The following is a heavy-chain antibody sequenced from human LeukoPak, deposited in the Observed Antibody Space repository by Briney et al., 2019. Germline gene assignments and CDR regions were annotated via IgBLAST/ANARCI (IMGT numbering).Heavy chain of an antibody. CDR1: GGSIRSGDYY. CDR3: ARSRGGSYYGDASDI. V-gene: IGHV4-30-4*01. D-gene: IGHD1-26*01. Sequence: SQTLSLTCTVSGGSIRSGDYYWSWIRQPPGKGLEWIGYIYYSGSTYYKPSLKSRVSISLDTSKNQFSLKLSSVTAADTAVYYCARSRGGSYYGDASDIWGQGTMVTVPS. J-gene: IGHJ3*02. CDR2: IYYSGST.